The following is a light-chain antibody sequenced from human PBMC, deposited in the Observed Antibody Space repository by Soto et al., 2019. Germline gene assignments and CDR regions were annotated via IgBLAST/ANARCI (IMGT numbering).Light chain of an antibody. V-gene: IGKV3-20*01. CDR1: QSVSSSY. J-gene: IGKJ1*01. CDR3: QQYGSSSWT. CDR2: GAS. Sequence: EIVMTQSPATLSVSPGEIATLSFSASQSVSSSYLAWYQQKPGQAPRLLIYGASSRATGISDRFSGSGSGTDFTLTISRLEPEDFAVYYCQQYGSSSWTFGQGTKVDIK.